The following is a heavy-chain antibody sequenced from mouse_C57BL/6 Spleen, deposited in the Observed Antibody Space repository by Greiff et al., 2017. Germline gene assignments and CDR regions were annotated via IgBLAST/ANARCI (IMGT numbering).Heavy chain of an antibody. D-gene: IGHD2-12*01. J-gene: IGHJ3*01. CDR2: ISSGSSTI. CDR1: GFTFSDYG. V-gene: IGHV5-17*01. Sequence: EVHLVESGGGLVKPGGSLKLSCAASGFTFSDYGMHWVRQAPEKGLEWVAYISSGSSTIYYADTVKGRFTISRDNAKNTLFLQMTRLRSEDTAMYYCARGSVYAWFAYWGQGTLVTVSA. CDR3: ARGSVYAWFAY.